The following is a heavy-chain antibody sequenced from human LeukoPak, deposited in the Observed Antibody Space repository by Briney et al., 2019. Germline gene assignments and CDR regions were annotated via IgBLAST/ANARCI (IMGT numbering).Heavy chain of an antibody. CDR3: ARRPYDYDILTGYYTTVGLDI. J-gene: IGHJ3*02. Sequence: ASVKVSCKASGYTFTSYGIRWVRQAPGQGLEWMGWISAYNGNTNYAQKLQGRVTMTTDTSTSTAYMELRSLRSDDTAVYYCARRPYDYDILTGYYTTVGLDIWGQGTMVTVSS. D-gene: IGHD3-9*01. V-gene: IGHV1-18*01. CDR1: GYTFTSYG. CDR2: ISAYNGNT.